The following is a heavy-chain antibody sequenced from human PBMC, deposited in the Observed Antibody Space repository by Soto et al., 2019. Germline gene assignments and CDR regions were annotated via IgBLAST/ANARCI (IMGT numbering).Heavy chain of an antibody. CDR2: IIPIFGTA. Sequence: ASVKVSCKASGGTFSSYAISRVRQAPGQGLEWMGGIIPIFGTANYAQKFQGRVTITADESTSTAYMELSSLRSEDTAVYYCVLGSSSDFPQDYFDYWGQGTLVTVSS. CDR1: GGTFSSYA. J-gene: IGHJ4*02. D-gene: IGHD6-6*01. V-gene: IGHV1-69*13. CDR3: VLGSSSDFPQDYFDY.